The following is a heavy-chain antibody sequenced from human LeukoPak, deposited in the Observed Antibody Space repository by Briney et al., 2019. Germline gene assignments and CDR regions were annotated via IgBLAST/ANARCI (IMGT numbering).Heavy chain of an antibody. CDR3: ARALKYSSSPIYYYYYMDV. CDR1: GFTFSSYW. J-gene: IGHJ6*03. V-gene: IGHV3-7*01. CDR2: IKQDGSEK. D-gene: IGHD6-13*01. Sequence: GGSLRLSCAASGFTFSSYWMSWVRQAPGKGLEWVANIKQDGSEKYYVDSVKGRFTISRDNAKNSLYLQMNSLRAEDTAVYYCARALKYSSSPIYYYYYMDVWGKGTTVTISS.